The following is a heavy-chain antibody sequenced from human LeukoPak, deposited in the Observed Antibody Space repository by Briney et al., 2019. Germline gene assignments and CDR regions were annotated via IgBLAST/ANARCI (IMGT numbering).Heavy chain of an antibody. Sequence: SETLSLTRAVYGGSFSGYYWSWLRQPPGKGLEWVGEIKHSGSTNYNPSLKSRVTISVDTSKNQFSLELSSVTAAETAVYYCARSYDFWSGYSIDYWGQGTLVTVSS. CDR3: ARSYDFWSGYSIDY. CDR2: IKHSGST. D-gene: IGHD3-3*01. CDR1: GGSFSGYY. J-gene: IGHJ4*02. V-gene: IGHV4-34*01.